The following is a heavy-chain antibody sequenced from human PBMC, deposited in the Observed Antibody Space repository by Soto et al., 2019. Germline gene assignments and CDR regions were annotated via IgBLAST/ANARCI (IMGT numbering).Heavy chain of an antibody. D-gene: IGHD5-18*01. Sequence: EVQLVESGGGLVKPGGSLRLSCEASGFTFSVHSMNWVRQAPGRGLEWVSSISSSGGSTYYADSVKGRFTISRDNSKNTLYLQMNSLRAEDTAVYYCAKAYVYSYGYPLSDYWGQGTLVTVSS. CDR3: AKAYVYSYGYPLSDY. CDR2: ISSSGGST. CDR1: GFTFSVHS. J-gene: IGHJ4*02. V-gene: IGHV3-23*04.